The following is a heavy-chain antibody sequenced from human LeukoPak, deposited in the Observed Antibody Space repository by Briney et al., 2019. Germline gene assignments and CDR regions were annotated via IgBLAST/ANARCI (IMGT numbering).Heavy chain of an antibody. J-gene: IGHJ4*02. V-gene: IGHV3-74*01. CDR1: GFTFTSYS. Sequence: GGSLRLSCAASGFTFTSYSMNWVRQAPGKGLVWVSRINTDGSITNYAGSVKGRFSISRDNAKNTLYLQMSSLRAEDTAVYYCARDRGPRTGFMVREAYDYWGQGTLVTVSS. D-gene: IGHD3-10*01. CDR2: INTDGSIT. CDR3: ARDRGPRTGFMVREAYDY.